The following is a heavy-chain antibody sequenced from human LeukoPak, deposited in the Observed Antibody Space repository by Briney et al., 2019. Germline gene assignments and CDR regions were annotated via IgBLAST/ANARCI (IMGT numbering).Heavy chain of an antibody. J-gene: IGHJ3*01. Sequence: GGSLRLSCAASGFTFSSYEMIWVRQAPGKGLEWLSYISASASFIYYADSVKGRLTISRDNAKNLLFLQMNSLRAEDTAVYHCARIRSLGAFDFSGQGTVVTVSS. CDR1: GFTFSSYE. D-gene: IGHD3-16*01. CDR2: ISASASFI. V-gene: IGHV3-48*03. CDR3: ARIRSLGAFDF.